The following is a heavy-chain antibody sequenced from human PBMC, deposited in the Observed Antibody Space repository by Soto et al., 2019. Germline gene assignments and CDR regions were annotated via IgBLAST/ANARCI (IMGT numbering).Heavy chain of an antibody. CDR1: DFTFNSYA. CDR3: ARDRDYFDISYFDY. V-gene: IGHV3-30-3*01. Sequence: QVQLVESGGGVVQPGRSLRLSCVGSDFTFNSYAMRWVRQAPGKGLEWVAVISYNGDNKYYADSVKGRFTISRDNSKHTLYLQMNSLRAEDTAVYYCARDRDYFDISYFDYWGQGTLVTVSS. D-gene: IGHD3-22*01. CDR2: ISYNGDNK. J-gene: IGHJ4*02.